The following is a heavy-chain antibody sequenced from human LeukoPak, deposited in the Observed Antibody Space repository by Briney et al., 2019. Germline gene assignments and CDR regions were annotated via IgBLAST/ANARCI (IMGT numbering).Heavy chain of an antibody. CDR3: AKDRDSSGWDGLDY. D-gene: IGHD6-19*01. V-gene: IGHV3-9*01. Sequence: GGSLRLSCAASGFTFNDYAMHWVRQAPGKGLEWVSGISWNSGTIGYADSVKGRFTISRDNAKKSLYLQMNSLRTEDTAFYYCAKDRDSSGWDGLDYWGQETLVTVSS. CDR1: GFTFNDYA. J-gene: IGHJ4*02. CDR2: ISWNSGTI.